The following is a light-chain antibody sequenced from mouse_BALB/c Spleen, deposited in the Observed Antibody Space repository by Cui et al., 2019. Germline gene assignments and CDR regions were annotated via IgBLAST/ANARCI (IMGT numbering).Light chain of an antibody. CDR3: QQYNSYPLT. Sequence: DIVMIQPQKLMSTSVGDRVSVTCKASQNVGTNVAWYQQKPGQSPKALIYSASYRYSGVPDRFTGSGSGTDFTLTISNVQSEDLAEYFCQQYNSYPLTFGAGTKLELK. J-gene: IGKJ5*01. V-gene: IGKV6-15*01. CDR2: SAS. CDR1: QNVGTN.